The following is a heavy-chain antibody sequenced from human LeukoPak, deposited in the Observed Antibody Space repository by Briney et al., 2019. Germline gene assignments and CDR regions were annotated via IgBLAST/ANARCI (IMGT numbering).Heavy chain of an antibody. CDR3: ARASSLSQRAFDI. CDR2: INWNGGST. V-gene: IGHV3-20*04. Sequence: PGGSLRLSCAASGFTFDDYGMSWVRQAPGKRLEWVSGINWNGGSTGYADSVRGRFTISRDNAKNSLYLQMNSLRAEDTALYYCARASSLSQRAFDIWGQGTMVTVSS. D-gene: IGHD1-26*01. CDR1: GFTFDDYG. J-gene: IGHJ3*02.